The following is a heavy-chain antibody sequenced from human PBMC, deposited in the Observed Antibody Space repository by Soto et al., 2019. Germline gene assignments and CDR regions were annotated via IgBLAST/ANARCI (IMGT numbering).Heavy chain of an antibody. J-gene: IGHJ4*02. CDR1: GGTFGSQG. Sequence: SVKVSCKASGGTFGSQGIAWVRQAPGQGLEWMGGFIAMLGTPTYAKKVQGRATISADESLTSSYLELRSLRSEDTSVYFCARGAMANFDYWGQGTVVTVSS. CDR2: FIAMLGTP. D-gene: IGHD5-18*01. CDR3: ARGAMANFDY. V-gene: IGHV1-69*13.